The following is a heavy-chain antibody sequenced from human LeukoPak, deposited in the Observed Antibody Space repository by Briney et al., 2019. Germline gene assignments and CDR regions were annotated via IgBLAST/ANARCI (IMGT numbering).Heavy chain of an antibody. D-gene: IGHD3-9*01. CDR2: ISAYNGNT. V-gene: IGHV1-18*04. Sequence: ASVKVSCKASGYTFNGYYMHWVRQAPGQGLEWMGWISAYNGNTNYAQKLQGRVTMTTDTSTSTAYMELRSLRSDDTAVYYCARGRAFDWLSPFDYWGQGTLVTVSS. CDR3: ARGRAFDWLSPFDY. CDR1: GYTFNGYY. J-gene: IGHJ4*02.